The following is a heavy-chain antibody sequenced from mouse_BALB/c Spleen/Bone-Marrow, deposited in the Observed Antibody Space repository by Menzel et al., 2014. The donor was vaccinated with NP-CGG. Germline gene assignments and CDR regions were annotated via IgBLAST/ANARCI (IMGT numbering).Heavy chain of an antibody. J-gene: IGHJ3*01. Sequence: EVQGVESGGGLVKPGGSLKLSCAASGFTFSDYYMYWVRQTPEKRLEWVATISDGGSYTYYPDSVKGRFTISRDNAKNNLYLQMSSLKSEDTAMYYCANYYGSTWFAYWSQGTLVTVSA. CDR2: ISDGGSYT. V-gene: IGHV5-4*02. D-gene: IGHD1-1*01. CDR1: GFTFSDYY. CDR3: ANYYGSTWFAY.